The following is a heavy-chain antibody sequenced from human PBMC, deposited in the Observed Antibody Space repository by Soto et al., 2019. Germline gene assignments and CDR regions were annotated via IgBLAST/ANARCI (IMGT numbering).Heavy chain of an antibody. CDR1: GYTFTSYA. D-gene: IGHD3-3*01. CDR2: INAGNGNT. J-gene: IGHJ4*02. Sequence: ASVKVSCKASGYTFTSYAMHWVRQAPGQRLEWMGWINAGNGNTKYSQKFQGRVTITRDTSASTAYMELSGLRSEDTAVYYCARDREAYYDFWRGYYNYWGQGTLVTVSS. V-gene: IGHV1-3*01. CDR3: ARDREAYYDFWRGYYNY.